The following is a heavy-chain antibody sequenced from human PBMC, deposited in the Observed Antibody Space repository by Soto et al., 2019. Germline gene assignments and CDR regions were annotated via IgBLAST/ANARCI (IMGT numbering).Heavy chain of an antibody. V-gene: IGHV3-30*04. Sequence: QVLLVESGGGVVQPGRSLRLSCTASGFTFTNYAMHWVRQAPGKGLEWVAVISDNERHIYYADSVKGRFTISRDNSRNTAYLQISGLRGEDTAVYYCARERQSYDGQVFYGIDVWGQGATVTVSS. CDR1: GFTFTNYA. D-gene: IGHD5-12*01. CDR2: ISDNERHI. CDR3: ARERQSYDGQVFYGIDV. J-gene: IGHJ6*02.